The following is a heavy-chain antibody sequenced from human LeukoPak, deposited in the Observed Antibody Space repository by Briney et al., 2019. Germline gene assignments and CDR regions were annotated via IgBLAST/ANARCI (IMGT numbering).Heavy chain of an antibody. J-gene: IGHJ5*02. CDR2: ISGSGGST. CDR3: ARGPSKGSSSGWFDP. V-gene: IGHV3-23*01. CDR1: GFTFSSYA. D-gene: IGHD6-13*01. Sequence: GGSLRLSCAASGFTFSSYAMSWVRQAPGKGLEWVSAISGSGGSTYYADSVKGRFTISRDNSKNTLYLQMNSLRAEDTAVYYCARGPSKGSSSGWFDPWGQGTLVTVSS.